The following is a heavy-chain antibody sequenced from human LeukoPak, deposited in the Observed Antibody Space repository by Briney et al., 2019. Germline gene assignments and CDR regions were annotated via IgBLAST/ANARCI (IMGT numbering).Heavy chain of an antibody. Sequence: SETLSLTCTVSGASISSLYWSWIRQPPGRGLEWIGFISNSGSPTYNPSLNSRVTISLDTSKNQFSLKVNYVTAADTAVYYCASESRQLGNWGQGTQVTVSS. CDR3: ASESRQLGN. CDR2: ISNSGSP. CDR1: GASISSLY. J-gene: IGHJ4*02. D-gene: IGHD1-1*01. V-gene: IGHV4-59*01.